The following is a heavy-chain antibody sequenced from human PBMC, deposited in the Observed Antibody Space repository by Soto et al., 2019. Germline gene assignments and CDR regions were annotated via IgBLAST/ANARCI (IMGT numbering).Heavy chain of an antibody. V-gene: IGHV1-18*01. Sequence: ASVKVSCKASGYTFFTYDISWVRQAPGQGLEGMGWISTYSGDTKYAQKFQGRVTMTTDTSTTTAYLELRSLRSDDTAVYYCARHHGPTTSENWFDPWGQGTLVTVSS. CDR3: ARHHGPTTSENWFDP. CDR1: GYTFFTYD. CDR2: ISTYSGDT. J-gene: IGHJ5*02. D-gene: IGHD5-12*01.